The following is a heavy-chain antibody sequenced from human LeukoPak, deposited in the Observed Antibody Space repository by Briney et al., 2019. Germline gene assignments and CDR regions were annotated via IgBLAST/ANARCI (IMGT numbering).Heavy chain of an antibody. CDR3: ARGVYTRSSSASSDY. CDR1: GFTFSSYW. D-gene: IGHD6-6*01. V-gene: IGHV3-74*01. J-gene: IGHJ4*02. Sequence: GGSLRLSCAASGFTFSSYWMYWVRQAPGKGLVWVSRINTDGSSTSYADSVKGRFTISRDNAKNTLYLQMNSLRAEDTAVYYCARGVYTRSSSASSDYWGQGTLVTVSS. CDR2: INTDGSST.